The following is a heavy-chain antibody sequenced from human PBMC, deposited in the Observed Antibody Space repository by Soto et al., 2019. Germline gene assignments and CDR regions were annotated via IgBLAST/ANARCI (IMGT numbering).Heavy chain of an antibody. CDR3: ARGEYPGSWYFDP. J-gene: IGHJ2*01. CDR2: IYYSGST. Sequence: SETLSLTCTVSGGSISSYYWSWIRQPPGKGLEWIGYIYYSGSTNYNPSLKSRVTISVDTSKNQFSLKLSSVTAADTAVYYCARGEYPGSWYFDPWGRGTLVTVSS. D-gene: IGHD3-10*01. CDR1: GGSISSYY. V-gene: IGHV4-59*01.